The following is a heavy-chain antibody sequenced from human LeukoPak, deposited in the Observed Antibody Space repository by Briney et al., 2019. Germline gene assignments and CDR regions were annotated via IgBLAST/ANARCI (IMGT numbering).Heavy chain of an antibody. Sequence: ASVKVSFKASGYTFTVYYLCSGRQAPGLGLGWMGWINPNSGGTIYAQKFQGRVSMTRNTSISPAYMELSRLRYDDTAVYYCERVEYYDSCGHLDYWGQGTLVTVSS. J-gene: IGHJ4*02. V-gene: IGHV1-2*02. CDR2: INPNSGGT. CDR3: ERVEYYDSCGHLDY. D-gene: IGHD3-22*01. CDR1: GYTFTVYY.